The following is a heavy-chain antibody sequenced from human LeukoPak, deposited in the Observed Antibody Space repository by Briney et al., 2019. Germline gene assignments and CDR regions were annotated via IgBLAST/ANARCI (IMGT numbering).Heavy chain of an antibody. D-gene: IGHD3-3*01. CDR1: GGSISSGSYY. CDR3: ARIRFGFVDV. Sequence: TSETLSLTCTVSGGSISSGSYYWSWIRQPAGKGLEWIGRIYTSGSTNYNPSLKSRVTISVDTSKNQFSLKLSSVTAADTAVYYCARIRFGFVDVWGKGTTVTVSS. CDR2: IYTSGST. J-gene: IGHJ6*04. V-gene: IGHV4-61*02.